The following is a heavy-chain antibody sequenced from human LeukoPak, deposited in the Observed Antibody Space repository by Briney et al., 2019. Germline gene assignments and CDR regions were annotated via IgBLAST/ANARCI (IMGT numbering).Heavy chain of an antibody. CDR1: GGSISSHY. Sequence: SETLSLTCTVSGGSISSHYWSWIRQPAGKGLEWIGRIYTSGSTNYNPSLKSRVTMSVDTSKNQFSLKLSSVTAADTAVYYCARLDCSSTSCYNWGQGTLVTVSS. V-gene: IGHV4-4*07. CDR2: IYTSGST. CDR3: ARLDCSSTSCYN. D-gene: IGHD2-2*02. J-gene: IGHJ4*02.